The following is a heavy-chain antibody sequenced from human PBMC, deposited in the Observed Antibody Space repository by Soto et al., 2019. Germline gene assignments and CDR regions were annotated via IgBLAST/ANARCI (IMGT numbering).Heavy chain of an antibody. Sequence: PAGSLRLSNAASGGIFSSFPMSWIRQEPGKALEWVSYISSSGSTIYYADSVKGRFTISRDNAKNSLYLQMNSLRAEDTAVYYRARDPGIAAENWFDPWGQGTLVTVSS. CDR2: ISSSGSTI. CDR1: GGIFSSFP. J-gene: IGHJ5*02. D-gene: IGHD6-13*01. V-gene: IGHV3-11*01. CDR3: ARDPGIAAENWFDP.